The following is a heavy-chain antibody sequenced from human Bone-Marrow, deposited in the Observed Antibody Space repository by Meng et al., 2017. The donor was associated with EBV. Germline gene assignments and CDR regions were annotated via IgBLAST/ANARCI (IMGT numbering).Heavy chain of an antibody. CDR1: GGSFRGYC. Sequence: QCFSGLLSPAAPLALSCAVYGGSFRGYCWSWIRQPPGKGLEWIGEINQSGSTNYNPSLKSRLTISVDTSKSQFSLKLSSVTAADTAVYYCARGGRASARAGVGHDFWGQGTLVTVSS. V-gene: IGHV4-34*01. D-gene: IGHD6-6*01. J-gene: IGHJ4*02. CDR2: INQSGST. CDR3: ARGGRASARAGVGHDF.